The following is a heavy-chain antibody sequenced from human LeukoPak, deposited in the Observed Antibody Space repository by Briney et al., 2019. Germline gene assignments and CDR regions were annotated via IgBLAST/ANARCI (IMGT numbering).Heavy chain of an antibody. D-gene: IGHD5-18*01. CDR1: GYTLTELS. Sequence: SVKVSCKVSGYTLTELSMHWVRQAPGKGLEWMGGIIPIFGTANYAQKFQGRVTITADKSTSTAYMELSSLRSEDTAVYYCARVVDTAMVDWYFDLWGRGTLVTVSS. CDR2: IIPIFGTA. CDR3: ARVVDTAMVDWYFDL. J-gene: IGHJ2*01. V-gene: IGHV1-69*06.